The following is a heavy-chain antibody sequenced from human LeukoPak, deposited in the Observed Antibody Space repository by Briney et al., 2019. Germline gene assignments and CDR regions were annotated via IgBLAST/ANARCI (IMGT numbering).Heavy chain of an antibody. CDR1: GFNFSTYG. CDR2: ISYDGSNK. J-gene: IGHJ6*03. Sequence: PGGSLRLSCAASGFNFSTYGMHWVRQAPGKGLEWVAVISYDGSNKYYADSVKGRFTIYRDNSKNTLYLQMNSLRAEDTAVYYCAKDRYRRATYYYYYMDVWGKGTTVTVS. CDR3: AKDRYRRATYYYYYMDV. D-gene: IGHD1-26*01. V-gene: IGHV3-30*18.